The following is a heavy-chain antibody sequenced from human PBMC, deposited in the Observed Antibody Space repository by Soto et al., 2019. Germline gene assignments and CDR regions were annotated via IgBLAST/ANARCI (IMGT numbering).Heavy chain of an antibody. Sequence: PSETLSLTCSVSGASIKSGNNFWSWIRQRPGKGLEWIGYIYYDGGTYYNPSLKSRVTLSVDTFRNQFSLKVTSVTAADTAIYLCERHDYRDYVDRFDYRGPGTLVTVSS. CDR1: GASIKSGNNF. D-gene: IGHD4-17*01. CDR3: ERHDYRDYVDRFDY. V-gene: IGHV4-30-4*01. J-gene: IGHJ4*02. CDR2: IYYDGGT.